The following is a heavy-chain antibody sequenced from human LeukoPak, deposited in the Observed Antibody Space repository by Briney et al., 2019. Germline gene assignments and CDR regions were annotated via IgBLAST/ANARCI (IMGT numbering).Heavy chain of an antibody. CDR3: ARLMEGYYYYMDV. CDR2: IYPGDSDT. J-gene: IGHJ6*03. CDR1: GSRFSNYW. V-gene: IGHV5-51*01. Sequence: GESLQISCQGSGSRFSNYWIAWVRQMPGKGLEWMGIIYPGDSDTRYSPSFQGQVTISADKSFSTAYLQWSSLKASDTAMYYCARLMEGYYYYMDVWGKGTTVTVSS. D-gene: IGHD2-8*01.